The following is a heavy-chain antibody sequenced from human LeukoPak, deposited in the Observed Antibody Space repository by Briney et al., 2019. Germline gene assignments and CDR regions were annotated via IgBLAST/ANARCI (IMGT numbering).Heavy chain of an antibody. D-gene: IGHD1-26*01. CDR2: INYSGST. Sequence: SETLSLTCTVSGGSLIRYHWGWIRQPPGKGLEWIGYINYSGSTNYSPSLESRVTISLDTSKNQFSLQLSSVTAADTAVYYCARRGVGATTWDAFDIWGQGTLVTVSS. J-gene: IGHJ3*02. V-gene: IGHV4-59*08. CDR1: GGSLIRYH. CDR3: ARRGVGATTWDAFDI.